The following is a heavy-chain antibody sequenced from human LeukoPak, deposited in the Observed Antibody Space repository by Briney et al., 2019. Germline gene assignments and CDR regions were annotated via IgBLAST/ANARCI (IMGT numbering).Heavy chain of an antibody. D-gene: IGHD3-10*01. V-gene: IGHV4-34*01. CDR3: ARPLRGSHLLLF. J-gene: IGHJ3*01. CDR1: GGSFSGYY. CDR2: INHSGST. Sequence: PSETLSLTCAVYGGSFSGYYWSWIRQPPGKGLEWIGEINHSGSTNYNPSLKSRVTISVDTSKNQFSLKLSSVTAADTAVYYCARPLRGSHLLLFWGQGTMVTVSS.